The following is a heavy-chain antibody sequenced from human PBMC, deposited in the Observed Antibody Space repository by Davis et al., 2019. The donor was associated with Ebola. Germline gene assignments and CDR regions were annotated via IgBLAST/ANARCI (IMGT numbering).Heavy chain of an antibody. CDR3: AREDNIRTTVSDQYYYGMDV. CDR1: GFTFSSYE. D-gene: IGHD4-11*01. V-gene: IGHV3-48*03. CDR2: ISSSGSTI. J-gene: IGHJ6*02. Sequence: GESLKISCAASGFTFSSYEMNWVRQAPGKGLEWVSYISSSGSTIYYADSVKGRFTISRDNGKKSLYLQMKSLRAEDTAVYYCAREDNIRTTVSDQYYYGMDVWGQGTTVTVFS.